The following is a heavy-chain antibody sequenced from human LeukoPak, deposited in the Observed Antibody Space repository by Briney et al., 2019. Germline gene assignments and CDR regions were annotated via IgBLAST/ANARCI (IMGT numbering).Heavy chain of an antibody. CDR1: GGSISSGTYY. CDR3: ARVGTYGDYVTGYYYYMDV. V-gene: IGHV4-61*02. Sequence: PSETLSLTCTVSGGSISSGTYYWYWIRQPAGKGLEWIGRIYTSGITNYNPSLKSRVTISVDTSKNQFSLKLSSVTAADTAVYYCARVGTYGDYVTGYYYYMDVWGKGTTVTISS. D-gene: IGHD4-17*01. CDR2: IYTSGIT. J-gene: IGHJ6*03.